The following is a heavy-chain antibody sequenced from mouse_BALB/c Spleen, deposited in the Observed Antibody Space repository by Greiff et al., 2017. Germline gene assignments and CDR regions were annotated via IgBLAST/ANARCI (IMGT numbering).Heavy chain of an antibody. CDR3: TRELREICYAMDY. J-gene: IGHJ4*01. CDR1: GFTFSSYT. D-gene: IGHD2-4*01. CDR2: ISSGGSYT. V-gene: IGHV5-6-4*01. Sequence: EVHLVESGGGLVKPGGSLKLSCAASGFTFSSYTMSWVRQTPEKRLEWVATISSGGSYTYYPDSVKGRFTISRDNAKNTLYLQMSSLKSEDTAMYYCTRELREICYAMDYWGQGTSVTVSS.